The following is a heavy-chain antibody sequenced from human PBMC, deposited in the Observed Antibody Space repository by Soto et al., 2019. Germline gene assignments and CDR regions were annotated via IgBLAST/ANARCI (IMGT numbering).Heavy chain of an antibody. V-gene: IGHV1-69*13. CDR3: ARLSRPNYYDTSGFFKDNWFDP. Sequence: RASVKVSCKASGGTFNSYDINWVRQAPGQGLEWMGGIIPIVETPKYAQKFQGRVTITADESTNTVYMELSSLRSEDTAMYYCARLSRPNYYDTSGFFKDNWFDPWGQGTLVTVSS. D-gene: IGHD3-22*01. J-gene: IGHJ5*02. CDR2: IIPIVETP. CDR1: GGTFNSYD.